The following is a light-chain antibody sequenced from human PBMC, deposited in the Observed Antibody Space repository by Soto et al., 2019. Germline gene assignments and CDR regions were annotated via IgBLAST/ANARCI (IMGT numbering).Light chain of an antibody. J-gene: IGKJ1*01. Sequence: EIVMTQSPASLSVSPGERATLSCRASQNVNSNLAWYQQKPGQAPRLLIYGASARATGVPARFSGSGSGTEFTLTISSLQSEDFAVYYCQQYNNWWTFGQGTKVEIK. CDR3: QQYNNWWT. CDR1: QNVNSN. CDR2: GAS. V-gene: IGKV3-15*01.